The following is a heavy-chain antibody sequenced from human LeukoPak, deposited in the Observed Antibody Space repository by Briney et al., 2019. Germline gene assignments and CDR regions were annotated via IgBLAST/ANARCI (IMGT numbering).Heavy chain of an antibody. Sequence: GGSLRLSCAASGFTFSSYEMNWVRQAPGEGLEWVSYISTSGGTVYYADSVRGRFTISRDNARNSLYLQMNSLRAEDTAVYYCARDEGSFDYWGQGTLVTVSS. J-gene: IGHJ4*02. D-gene: IGHD2-15*01. V-gene: IGHV3-48*03. CDR3: ARDEGSFDY. CDR1: GFTFSSYE. CDR2: ISTSGGTV.